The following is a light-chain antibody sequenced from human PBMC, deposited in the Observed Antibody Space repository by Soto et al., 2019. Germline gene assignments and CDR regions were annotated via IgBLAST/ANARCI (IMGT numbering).Light chain of an antibody. J-gene: IGKJ4*01. V-gene: IGKV3-15*01. CDR2: WAS. Sequence: EIVMTQSPATLSVSPGERVTLSCRASQSVRSNLAWYQQKPGQPPKLLISWASTRESGVPDRFSGSGSGTDFTLTISSLQAEDVAVYYCQQYYSTPLTFGGGTKVDIK. CDR1: QSVRSN. CDR3: QQYYSTPLT.